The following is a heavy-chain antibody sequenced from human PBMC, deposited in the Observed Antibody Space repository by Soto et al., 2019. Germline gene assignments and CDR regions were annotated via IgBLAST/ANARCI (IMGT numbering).Heavy chain of an antibody. V-gene: IGHV4-59*01. D-gene: IGHD3-10*01. CDR2: IYYSGST. CDR3: ARGNYGSGSYYKGYYHYGMDF. J-gene: IGHJ6*02. CDR1: GGSISSYY. Sequence: SETLSLTCTVSGGSISSYYWSWIRQPPGKGLEWIGYIYYSGSTNYNPSLKSRVTISVDTSKNQFSLKLSSVTAADTAVYYCARGNYGSGSYYKGYYHYGMDFWGQGTTVTVSS.